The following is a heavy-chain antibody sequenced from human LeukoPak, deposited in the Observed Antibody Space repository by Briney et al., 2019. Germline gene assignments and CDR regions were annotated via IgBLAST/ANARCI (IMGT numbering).Heavy chain of an antibody. D-gene: IGHD4-23*01. J-gene: IGHJ4*02. CDR1: GYSFPSYW. Sequence: GAALKISCKGSGYSFPSYWIGWVRQMPGKGLEGVGIIYPGDSDTRYSQSFQGQVTISADKSISTAYLQWSSLKASDTAMYYCARLSGGRQFPGDYWGQGTLVTVSS. V-gene: IGHV5-51*01. CDR3: ARLSGGRQFPGDY. CDR2: IYPGDSDT.